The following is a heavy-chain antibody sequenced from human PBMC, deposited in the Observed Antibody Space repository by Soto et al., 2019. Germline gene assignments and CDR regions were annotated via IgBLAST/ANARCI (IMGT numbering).Heavy chain of an antibody. J-gene: IGHJ5*02. V-gene: IGHV3-7*03. Sequence: QPGGSLRLSCAGYGFTVSSNFMTWVRQAPGKGPEWVANIKEDGTEQHYVDSVKGRFTISRDNSENSLFLQMNNLRAEDSAIYYCAITTSTVSYWFDPWGPGTQVTVSS. CDR3: AITTSTVSYWFDP. D-gene: IGHD4-4*01. CDR1: GFTVSSNF. CDR2: IKEDGTEQ.